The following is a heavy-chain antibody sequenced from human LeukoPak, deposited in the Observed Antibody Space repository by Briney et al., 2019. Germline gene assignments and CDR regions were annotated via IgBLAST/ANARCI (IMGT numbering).Heavy chain of an antibody. CDR3: AKAPGYSSSWYDY. V-gene: IGHV3-23*01. Sequence: GGSLRLSCVASGFTVSSYAMSWVRQAPGKGLEWVSAISSSGGNTYYADSVKGRFTISRDNAKNTLYLQMNSLRAEDTAVYYCAKAPGYSSSWYDYWGQGTLVTVSS. D-gene: IGHD6-13*01. CDR2: ISSSGGNT. CDR1: GFTVSSYA. J-gene: IGHJ4*02.